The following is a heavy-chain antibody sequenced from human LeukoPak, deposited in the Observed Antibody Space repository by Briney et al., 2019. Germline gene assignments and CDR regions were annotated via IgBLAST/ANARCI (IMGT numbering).Heavy chain of an antibody. J-gene: IGHJ4*02. Sequence: SETLSLTCTVSGGSISSYYWSWIRQPPGKGLEWIGYIYYSGSTNYNPSLKSRVTIPVDTSKNQFSLKLSSVTAADTAVYYCARAYSGSYFDYWGQGTLVTVSS. CDR1: GGSISSYY. CDR2: IYYSGST. CDR3: ARAYSGSYFDY. V-gene: IGHV4-59*01. D-gene: IGHD1-26*01.